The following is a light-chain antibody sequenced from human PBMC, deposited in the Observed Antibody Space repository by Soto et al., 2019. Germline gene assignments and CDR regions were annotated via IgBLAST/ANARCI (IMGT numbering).Light chain of an antibody. CDR3: QKYDIAPRT. V-gene: IGKV1-27*01. CDR1: QDINNY. J-gene: IGKJ4*01. CDR2: AAS. Sequence: DIQMTQSPSSLSESVGDRVTITCRASQDINNYLAWYQQRPGKVPKLLIYAASTLQSGVPSRFSGSGSGTDFTLTISSLQPEDVASYYCQKYDIAPRTFGGGTRVEVK.